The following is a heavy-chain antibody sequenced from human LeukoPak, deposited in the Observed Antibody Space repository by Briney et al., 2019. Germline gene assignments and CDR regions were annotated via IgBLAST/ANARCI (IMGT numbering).Heavy chain of an antibody. V-gene: IGHV3-11*01. J-gene: IGHJ6*02. CDR3: ARDRYAMDV. Sequence: GGSLRLSCAASGFTFSDYYMSWIRQAPGKGLEWISYTSSSGITIYYADSVKGRFTMSRDNAKNSLYLQMNSLRAEDTAAYYCARDRYAMDVWGQGTTVTVSS. CDR2: TSSSGITI. CDR1: GFTFSDYY.